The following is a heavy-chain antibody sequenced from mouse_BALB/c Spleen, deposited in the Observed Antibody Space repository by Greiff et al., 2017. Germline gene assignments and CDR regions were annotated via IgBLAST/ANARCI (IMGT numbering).Heavy chain of an antibody. J-gene: IGHJ4*01. CDR2: ISSGGSYT. CDR1: GFTFSSYA. V-gene: IGHV5-9-4*01. CDR3: ARDLDYAMDY. Sequence: DVMLVESGGGLVKPGGSLKLSCAASGFTFSSYAMSWVRQSPEKRLEWVAEISSGGSYTYYPDTVTGRFTISRDNAKNTLYLEMSSLRSEDTAMYYCARDLDYAMDYWGQGTSVTVSS.